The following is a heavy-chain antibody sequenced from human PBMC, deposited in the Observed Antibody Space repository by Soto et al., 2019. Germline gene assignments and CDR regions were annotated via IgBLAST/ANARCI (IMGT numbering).Heavy chain of an antibody. Sequence: PSETLSLTCTVSGGSISSGDYYWSWIRQPPGKGLEWIGYVYYSGSSYYNPSLKGRVAISVDTSKNQFSLWLSSVTAADTAVYYCARDMGRSDINSWCAFDYWGQGTLVTVS. D-gene: IGHD3-10*01. CDR1: GGSISSGDYY. CDR3: ARDMGRSDINSWCAFDY. V-gene: IGHV4-30-4*01. CDR2: VYYSGSS. J-gene: IGHJ4*02.